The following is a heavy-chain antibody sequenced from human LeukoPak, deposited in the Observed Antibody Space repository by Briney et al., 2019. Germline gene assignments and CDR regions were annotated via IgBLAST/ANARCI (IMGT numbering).Heavy chain of an antibody. V-gene: IGHV1-24*01. J-gene: IGHJ5*02. CDR2: FDPEDGET. CDR3: ATLPRFLETNWFDP. CDR1: GYTLTELS. D-gene: IGHD3-3*01. Sequence: ASVKVSCKVSGYTLTELSMHWVRQAPGKGLEWMGGFDPEDGETIYAQKFQGRVPMTEDTSTDTAYMELSSLRSEDTAVYYCATLPRFLETNWFDPWGQGTLVTVSS.